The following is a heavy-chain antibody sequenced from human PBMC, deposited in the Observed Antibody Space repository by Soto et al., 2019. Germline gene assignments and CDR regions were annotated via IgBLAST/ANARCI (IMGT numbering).Heavy chain of an antibody. J-gene: IGHJ4*02. D-gene: IGHD3-22*01. CDR3: ARGYCYDSSTSPTRFAY. Sequence: AGSLTLSCAASGFTFSDYYKSWIRQAPGKGLEWVSYISRSGSTIYNADSVRGRFTIFTDNAKSSLFLQMNSLSAEDTAVYYCARGYCYDSSTSPTRFAYWGQGTLVTVSS. V-gene: IGHV3-11*01. CDR1: GFTFSDYY. CDR2: ISRSGSTI.